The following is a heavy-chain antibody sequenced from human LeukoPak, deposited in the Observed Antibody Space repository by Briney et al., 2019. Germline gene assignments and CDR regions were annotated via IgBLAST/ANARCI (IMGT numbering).Heavy chain of an antibody. Sequence: GGSLRPSCAASGFTFSNAWMGWVRQAPGKGLEWVVRIKSKTKDGTTDYAAPVKRTLTISRDTSKSTLYLQMNSLKTEDTAVYYCTIEDQRTMRDYSDCWGQGTLVTVSS. V-gene: IGHV3-15*01. D-gene: IGHD3-22*01. CDR3: TIEDQRTMRDYSDC. J-gene: IGHJ4*02. CDR2: IKSKTKDGTT. CDR1: GFTFSNAW.